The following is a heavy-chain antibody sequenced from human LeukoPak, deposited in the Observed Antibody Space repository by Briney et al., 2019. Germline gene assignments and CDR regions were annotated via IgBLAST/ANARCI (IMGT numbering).Heavy chain of an antibody. Sequence: PSETLPLTCTVSGGSVSSGSYYWSWIRQPPGKGLEWIGRIDASGITKYNPSLESRVTMSVDTSKNQFSLRLNSVTAADTAVYYCAVRYSGSPPGGYWGQGILVTVSS. CDR3: AVRYSGSPPGGY. J-gene: IGHJ4*02. CDR1: GGSVSSGSYY. V-gene: IGHV4-61*01. CDR2: IDASGIT. D-gene: IGHD1-26*01.